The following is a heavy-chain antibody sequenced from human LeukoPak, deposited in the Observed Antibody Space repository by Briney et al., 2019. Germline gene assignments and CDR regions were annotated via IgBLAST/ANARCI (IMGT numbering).Heavy chain of an antibody. CDR2: IYYSGSI. V-gene: IGHV4-39*01. J-gene: IGHJ5*02. CDR1: GGSISTNSYY. D-gene: IGHD1-1*01. Sequence: SETLSLTCSVSGGSISTNSYYWGWIRQPPGKGLEWIGSIYYSGSIYYTPSLKSRVTISVDTSKNQVSLNLYSVTAADTAVYYCARLHMENWFDPWGQGNLVTVSS. CDR3: ARLHMENWFDP.